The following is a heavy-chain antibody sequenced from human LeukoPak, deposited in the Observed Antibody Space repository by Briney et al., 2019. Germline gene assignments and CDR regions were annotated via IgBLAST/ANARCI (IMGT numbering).Heavy chain of an antibody. Sequence: ASVKVSCKASGYTFTSYGISWVRQAPGQGLEWMGWISAYNGNTNYAQKLQGRVTMTTDTSTSTAYMELRSLRSGDTAVYYCAREPIRVGATDYWGQGTLVTVSS. CDR1: GYTFTSYG. CDR3: AREPIRVGATDY. J-gene: IGHJ4*02. V-gene: IGHV1-18*01. D-gene: IGHD1-26*01. CDR2: ISAYNGNT.